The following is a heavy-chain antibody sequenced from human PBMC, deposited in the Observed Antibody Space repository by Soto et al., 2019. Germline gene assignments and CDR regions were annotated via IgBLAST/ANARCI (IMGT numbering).Heavy chain of an antibody. CDR2: TYYRSKWYN. D-gene: IGHD6-13*01. CDR1: GDTVSSNSAA. Sequence: SQTLSLTRDISGDTVSSNSAAWNWIRQSPSRGLEWLGRTYYRSKWYNDYAVSVKSRITINPDTSKNQFSLQLNSVTPEDTAVYYCARDSIAAAGTDWFDPWGQGTLVTVSS. CDR3: ARDSIAAAGTDWFDP. V-gene: IGHV6-1*01. J-gene: IGHJ5*02.